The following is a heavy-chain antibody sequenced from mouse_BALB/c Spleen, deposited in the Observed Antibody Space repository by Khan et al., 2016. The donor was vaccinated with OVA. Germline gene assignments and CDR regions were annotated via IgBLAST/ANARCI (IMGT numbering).Heavy chain of an antibody. Sequence: EVQLQESGPELVKPGASMKMSCKASGYSFTGYTMNWVKQSRVKNLEWIGLINPYNGSTAYNQKFGGKATLTVDKSSNTAYMELLSLTSEDSAVYYCVRSASYGDYVEAWFAYWGQGTLVTVSA. D-gene: IGHD2-13*01. CDR1: GYSFTGYT. J-gene: IGHJ3*01. CDR2: INPYNGST. CDR3: VRSASYGDYVEAWFAY. V-gene: IGHV1-37*01.